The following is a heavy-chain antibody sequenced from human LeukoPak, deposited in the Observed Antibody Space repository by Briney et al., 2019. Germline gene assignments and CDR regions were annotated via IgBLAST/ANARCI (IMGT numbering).Heavy chain of an antibody. D-gene: IGHD5/OR15-5a*01. Sequence: GGSLRLSCAASGFTFSSYGMHWVRRAPGKGLVWVAMIWYDGSNTYYADSVKGRFTISRDNSKNTLFLQMDSLRAEDTAVYYCARDRSTTHFDYWGQGTLVTVSS. J-gene: IGHJ4*02. V-gene: IGHV3-33*01. CDR2: IWYDGSNT. CDR1: GFTFSSYG. CDR3: ARDRSTTHFDY.